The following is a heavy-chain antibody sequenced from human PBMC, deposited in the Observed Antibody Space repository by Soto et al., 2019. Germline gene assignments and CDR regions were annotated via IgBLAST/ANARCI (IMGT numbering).Heavy chain of an antibody. V-gene: IGHV3-66*01. Sequence: GGSLRLSCAASGFTVSSNYMSWVRQAPGKGLEWVSVIYSGGSTYYADSVKGRFTISRDNSKNTLYLQMNSLRAEDTAVYYCAREATVTRKYYYYYYMDVWGKGTTVTVSS. D-gene: IGHD4-17*01. CDR1: GFTVSSNY. CDR2: IYSGGST. J-gene: IGHJ6*03. CDR3: AREATVTRKYYYYYYMDV.